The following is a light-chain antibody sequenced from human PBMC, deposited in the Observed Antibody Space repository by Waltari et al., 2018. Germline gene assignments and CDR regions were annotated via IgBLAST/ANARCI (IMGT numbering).Light chain of an antibody. V-gene: IGKV3-20*01. Sequence: EIMLTQYTDTLSLSPGDRATLPCRARHIISNIYVTWFTQKPGQAPRLLIYGASSRATGIPDRFSASASGTDFTLTISRLEPEDFAVYYCQQYGTSPFTFGPGTRVDIK. CDR2: GAS. J-gene: IGKJ3*01. CDR3: QQYGTSPFT. CDR1: HIISNIY.